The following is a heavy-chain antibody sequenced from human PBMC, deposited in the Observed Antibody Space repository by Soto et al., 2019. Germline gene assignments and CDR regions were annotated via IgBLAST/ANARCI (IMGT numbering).Heavy chain of an antibody. CDR2: ISYDGSKK. Sequence: QVQLVDSGGGVVQPGRSLRLSCAASGFTFDNYGLHWVRQAPGKGLEWVAVISYDGSKKFYADSVTGRFTISRDNSKNTLYLQMNTLRVEVTAVYYCAKALDFVVVVSDTRGFDVWGQGTTVTVSS. V-gene: IGHV3-30*18. D-gene: IGHD2-15*01. CDR1: GFTFDNYG. CDR3: AKALDFVVVVSDTRGFDV. J-gene: IGHJ6*02.